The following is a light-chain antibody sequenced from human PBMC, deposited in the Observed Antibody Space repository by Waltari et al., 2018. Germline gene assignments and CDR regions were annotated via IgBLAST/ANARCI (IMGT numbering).Light chain of an antibody. J-gene: IGKJ1*01. CDR1: QSVGSN. CDR3: QQYSDWPPWT. V-gene: IGKV3-15*01. Sequence: EIMMTQSPATLSLSPGERATLSCRASQSVGSNLDWYQQKLGQAPRLLIVAASTWAPDIPARFSGSGSGTDFTLTISGLHSEDFALYYCQQYSDWPPWTFGQGTKVEIK. CDR2: AAS.